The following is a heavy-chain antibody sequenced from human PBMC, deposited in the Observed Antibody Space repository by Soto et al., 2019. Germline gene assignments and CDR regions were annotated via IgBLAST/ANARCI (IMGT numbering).Heavy chain of an antibody. V-gene: IGHV3-30*03. D-gene: IGHD2-2*01. J-gene: IGHJ4*02. CDR2: ISYDGDNR. Sequence: QVQLVESGGGVVQPGRSLRLSCAASGFTLSSYGIHWVRQAPGKGLEWVAVISYDGDNRNYADSVKGRFTISRDNSKNTLYLRMNSLRVEDTAVYYCATPDASNDYWGQGTLVTVSS. CDR1: GFTLSSYG. CDR3: ATPDASNDY.